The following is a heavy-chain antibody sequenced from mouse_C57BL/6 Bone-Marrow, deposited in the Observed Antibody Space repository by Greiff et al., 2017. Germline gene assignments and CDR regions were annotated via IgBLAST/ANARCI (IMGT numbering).Heavy chain of an antibody. CDR2: IFPGSGST. CDR3: ARSTGVATGDY. V-gene: IGHV1-56*01. J-gene: IGHJ2*01. CDR1: GYTFTSHW. Sequence: QVQLQQSGPELVRPGASVKISCTAPGYTFTSHWMQWVRQRPGQGLAWIGEIFPGSGSTYYNEKFKGQATLTVDISSSTAYMQISRLTSEDSAVYFCARSTGVATGDYWGQGTTLTVSA. D-gene: IGHD1-1*01.